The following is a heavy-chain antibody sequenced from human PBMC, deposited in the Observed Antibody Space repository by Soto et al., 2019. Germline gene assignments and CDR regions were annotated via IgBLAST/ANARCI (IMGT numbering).Heavy chain of an antibody. D-gene: IGHD6-6*01. J-gene: IGHJ4*02. CDR1: GFTFSDHY. CDR3: ASSRPSSSLSGFDY. V-gene: IGHV3-72*01. Sequence: EVQLVESGGGLVQPGGSLRLSCAASGFTFSDHYMDWVLQAPGKGLQLVGRIRNKAYLFTTVYAASVKDSFAISRVVSRISVQLQINSPRTEDMAVAFCASSRPSSSLSGFDYWGPGTLVTVSS. CDR2: IRNKAYLFTT.